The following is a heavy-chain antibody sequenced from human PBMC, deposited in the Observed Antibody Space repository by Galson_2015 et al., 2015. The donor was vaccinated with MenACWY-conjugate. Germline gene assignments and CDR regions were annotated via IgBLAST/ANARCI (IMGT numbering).Heavy chain of an antibody. CDR1: GYSFTNYW. J-gene: IGHJ6*02. Sequence: QSGAEVKKPGESLTISCKGSGYSFTNYWIAWVRQMPGKGLGWVGLIDPVNSNIRYSPSFQGQVTISADESISTAYLQWSSLKASDTATYYCARHPPGGRGMDVWGRGTTVTVSS. D-gene: IGHD1-26*01. CDR3: ARHPPGGRGMDV. V-gene: IGHV5-51*01. CDR2: IDPVNSNI.